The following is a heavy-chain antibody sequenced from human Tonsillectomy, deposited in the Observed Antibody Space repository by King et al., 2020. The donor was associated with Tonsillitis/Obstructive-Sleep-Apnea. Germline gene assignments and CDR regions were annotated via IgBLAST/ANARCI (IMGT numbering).Heavy chain of an antibody. CDR2: IWYDGSNK. Sequence: VQLVESGGGVVQPGRSLRLSCAASGFTFSSYGMHWVRQAPGKGLEWVAVIWYDGSNKYYADSVKGRFTISRDNSKNTLYLQMNSLRAEDTAVYYCAREAMIVVPYDAFDIWGQGTMVTVSS. D-gene: IGHD3-22*01. CDR3: AREAMIVVPYDAFDI. CDR1: GFTFSSYG. V-gene: IGHV3-33*01. J-gene: IGHJ3*02.